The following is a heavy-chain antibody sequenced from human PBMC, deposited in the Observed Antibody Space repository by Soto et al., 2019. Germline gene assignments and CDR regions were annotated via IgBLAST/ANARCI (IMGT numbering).Heavy chain of an antibody. V-gene: IGHV3-30-3*01. CDR3: ARDVVVVINRFDY. Sequence: PGGSLRLSCAASGFTFSSYAMHWVRQAPGKGLEWVAVISYDGSNKYYADSVKGRFTISRDNSKNTLYLQMNSLRAEDTAVYYCARDVVVVINRFDYWGQGTLVTVSS. CDR2: ISYDGSNK. D-gene: IGHD3-22*01. J-gene: IGHJ4*02. CDR1: GFTFSSYA.